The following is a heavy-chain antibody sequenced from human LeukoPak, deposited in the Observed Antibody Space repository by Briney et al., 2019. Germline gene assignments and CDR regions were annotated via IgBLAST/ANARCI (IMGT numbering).Heavy chain of an antibody. CDR3: ARVKHWGAFDI. V-gene: IGHV4-59*01. Sequence: SETLSLTCTDSGGSISSYYWSWIRQPPGKGLEWIGYIYYSGSTNYNPSLKSLVTISVDTSKNQFSLKLSSVTAADTAVYYCARVKHWGAFDIWGQGTVVTVSS. J-gene: IGHJ3*02. CDR1: GGSISSYY. CDR2: IYYSGST. D-gene: IGHD3-16*01.